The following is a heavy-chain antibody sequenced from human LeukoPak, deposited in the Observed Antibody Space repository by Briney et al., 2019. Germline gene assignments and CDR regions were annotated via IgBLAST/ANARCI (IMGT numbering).Heavy chain of an antibody. J-gene: IGHJ5*02. Sequence: ASVKVSCKASGYTFTGYYMHWVRQAPGQGLERMGWINPNSGGTNYAQKFQGRVTMTRDTSISTAYMELSRLGSDDTAVYYCARDPSAMATNWFDPWGQGTLVTVSS. D-gene: IGHD5-24*01. CDR1: GYTFTGYY. CDR3: ARDPSAMATNWFDP. CDR2: INPNSGGT. V-gene: IGHV1-2*02.